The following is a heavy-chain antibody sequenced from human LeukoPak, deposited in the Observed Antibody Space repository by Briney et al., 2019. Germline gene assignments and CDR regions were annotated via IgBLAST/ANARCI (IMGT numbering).Heavy chain of an antibody. J-gene: IGHJ6*03. CDR3: ARSDLYYYYYMDV. CDR1: GYTLTGYY. Sequence: ASVKVSCKASGYTLTGYYMHWVRQAPGQGLEWMGWINPNSGGTNYAQKFQGRVTMTRDTSISTAYMELSRLRSEDTAVYYCARSDLYYYYYMDVWGKGTTVTVSS. CDR2: INPNSGGT. V-gene: IGHV1-2*02.